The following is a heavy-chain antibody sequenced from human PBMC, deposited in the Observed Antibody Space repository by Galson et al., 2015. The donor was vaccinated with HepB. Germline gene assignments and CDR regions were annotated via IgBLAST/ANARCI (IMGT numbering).Heavy chain of an antibody. J-gene: IGHJ5*02. CDR2: VDPEDGET. D-gene: IGHD3-22*01. Sequence: VKVSCKVSGYTFTDYHMHWVQQAPGKGLEWMGLVDPEDGETIYAEKFQGRVTITADTSTDTAYMELSSLRSEDTAVYYCASRGYYYGGGWFDPWGQGTLVTVST. CDR1: GYTFTDYH. CDR3: ASRGYYYGGGWFDP. V-gene: IGHV1-69-2*01.